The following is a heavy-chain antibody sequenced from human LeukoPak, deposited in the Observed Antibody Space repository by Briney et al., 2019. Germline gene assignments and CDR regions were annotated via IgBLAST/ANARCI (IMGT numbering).Heavy chain of an antibody. D-gene: IGHD5-12*01. J-gene: IGHJ6*03. CDR2: INPNSGGT. V-gene: IGHV1-2*02. CDR3: ARTYSGYDWGLNYYYYYYMDV. CDR1: GYTFTGYY. Sequence: ASVKVSCKASGYTFTGYYMHWVRQAPGQGLEWMGWINPNSGGTNYAQKFQGRVTMTRDTSISTAYVELSRLRSDDTAVYYCARTYSGYDWGLNYYYYYYMDVWGKGTTVTVSS.